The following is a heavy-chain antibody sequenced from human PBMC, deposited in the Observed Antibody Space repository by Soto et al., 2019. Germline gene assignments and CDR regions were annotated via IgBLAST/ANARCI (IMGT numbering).Heavy chain of an antibody. V-gene: IGHV1-69*13. CDR2: IIPIFGTA. D-gene: IGHD3-9*01. CDR3: ARDHRTYYDILTPMAYYYGMDV. J-gene: IGHJ6*02. Sequence: GASVKVSCKASGYTFTSYAMHWVRQAPGQGLEWMGGIIPIFGTANYAQKFQGRVTITADESTSTAYMELSSLRSEDTAVYYCARDHRTYYDILTPMAYYYGMDVWGQGTTVTVSS. CDR1: GYTFTSYA.